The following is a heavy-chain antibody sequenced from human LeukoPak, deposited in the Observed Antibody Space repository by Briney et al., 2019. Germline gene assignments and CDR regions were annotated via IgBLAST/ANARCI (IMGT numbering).Heavy chain of an antibody. V-gene: IGHV1-46*01. CDR3: ARHGDGAENFQH. J-gene: IGHJ1*01. D-gene: IGHD4-17*01. CDR1: GYTFTYYY. CDR2: INPSGGST. Sequence: ASVKVSCKASGYTFTYYYIHWVRQAPGQGLEWMGIINPSGGSTNYAQKFRGRVTMTRDTSTSTLYMELNSLRSDDTSVYYCARHGDGAENFQHWGQGTLVTVS.